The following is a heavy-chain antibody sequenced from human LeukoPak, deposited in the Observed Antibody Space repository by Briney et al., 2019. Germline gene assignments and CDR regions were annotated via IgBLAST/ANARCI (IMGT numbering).Heavy chain of an antibody. D-gene: IGHD6-19*01. CDR3: AKAAHSSGQIDY. V-gene: IGHV3-43D*03. CDR2: ISWDGGST. CDR1: GFTFDDYA. J-gene: IGHJ4*02. Sequence: GRSLRLSCAASGFTFDDYAMHWVRQAPGKGLEWVSLISWDGGSTYYADSVKGRFTISRDNSKNSLYLQMNSLRAEDTALYYCAKAAHSSGQIDYWGQGTLVTVSS.